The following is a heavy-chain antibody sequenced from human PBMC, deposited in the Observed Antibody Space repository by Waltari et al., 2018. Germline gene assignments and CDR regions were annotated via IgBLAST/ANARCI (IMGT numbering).Heavy chain of an antibody. CDR2: ISGSGGST. Sequence: EVQLVESGGGLVQRGGSLRLSCAASGFTFSSYALRWVRQAPGKGLEWVSAISGSGGSTYYADAVKGRFTISRDNSKNTLYLQMNSLRAEDTAVYYCAKAPTSPAMIVVVIYFDYWGQGTLVTVSS. V-gene: IGHV3-23*04. CDR1: GFTFSSYA. J-gene: IGHJ4*02. CDR3: AKAPTSPAMIVVVIYFDY. D-gene: IGHD3-22*01.